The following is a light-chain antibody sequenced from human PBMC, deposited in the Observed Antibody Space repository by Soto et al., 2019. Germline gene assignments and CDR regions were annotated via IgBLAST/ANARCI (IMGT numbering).Light chain of an antibody. CDR1: SSDVGSYNY. J-gene: IGLJ3*02. CDR3: SSNTRTSTPL. CDR2: EVS. Sequence: QSALTQPASVSGSPGQSITISCTGTSSDVGSYNYVSWYQQHPGKAPKLMIFEVSNRPSGVSNRFSGSKSGNTASLTISGLQAEDEADYYCSSNTRTSTPLFGGGTKVTVL. V-gene: IGLV2-14*01.